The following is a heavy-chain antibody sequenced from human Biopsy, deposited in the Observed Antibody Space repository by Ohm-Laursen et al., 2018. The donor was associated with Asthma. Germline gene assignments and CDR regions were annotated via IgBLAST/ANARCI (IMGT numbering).Heavy chain of an antibody. D-gene: IGHD3-10*01. V-gene: IGHV1-18*01. Sequence: SVSASCKTSGYTFNSAGITWVRQAPGQGLEWMGWISVYNGNTKVAQKLQDRVTMITDTSTSTAYMELRSLRSDDTAVYFCARAVDYSHYYGIDVWGQGTTVTVS. J-gene: IGHJ6*02. CDR1: GYTFNSAG. CDR2: ISVYNGNT. CDR3: ARAVDYSHYYGIDV.